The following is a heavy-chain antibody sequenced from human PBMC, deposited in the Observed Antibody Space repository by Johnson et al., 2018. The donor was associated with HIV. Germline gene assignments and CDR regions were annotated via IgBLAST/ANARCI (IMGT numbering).Heavy chain of an antibody. V-gene: IGHV3-9*01. J-gene: IGHJ1*01. Sequence: QLVESGGGVARPGGSLRLSCETSGFTYDDYAMHWVRQAPGKGLEWVSGISWNSGSIGYADSVKGRFTISRDNAKNSLYLQMNSLRGDDTGHNVRGLLGLCWAMWG. D-gene: IGHD3-10*02. CDR2: ISWNSGSI. CDR3: GLLGLCWAM. CDR1: GFTYDDYA.